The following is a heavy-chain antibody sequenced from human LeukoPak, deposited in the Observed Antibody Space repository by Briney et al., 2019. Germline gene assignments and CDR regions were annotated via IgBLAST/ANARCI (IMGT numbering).Heavy chain of an antibody. CDR3: ARVAGYCSGGSCEPLDY. V-gene: IGHV4-31*03. CDR1: GGSISSGGYY. J-gene: IGHJ4*02. Sequence: SQTLSLTCTVSGGSISSGGYYWSWIRQHPGKGLEWIGYIYYSGSTYYNPSLKSRVTISVDTCKNQFSLKLSSVTAADTAVYYCARVAGYCSGGSCEPLDYWGQGTLVTVSS. D-gene: IGHD2-15*01. CDR2: IYYSGST.